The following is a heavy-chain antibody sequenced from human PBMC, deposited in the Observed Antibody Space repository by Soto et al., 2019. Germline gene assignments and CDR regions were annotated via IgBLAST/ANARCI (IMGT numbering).Heavy chain of an antibody. D-gene: IGHD3-9*01. J-gene: IGHJ4*02. CDR1: GGSISGGGYY. CDR2: IYDSGNT. V-gene: IGHV4-31*03. Sequence: PSETLSLTCTVSGGSISGGGYYWSWIRQHPKGLEWIGFIYDSGNTYYSPSLKSRVTISVETSKNQFSLNLTSVTAADTAVYFCALVRRYFDGGTHFDHRGQGALVPVSP. CDR3: ALVRRYFDGGTHFDH.